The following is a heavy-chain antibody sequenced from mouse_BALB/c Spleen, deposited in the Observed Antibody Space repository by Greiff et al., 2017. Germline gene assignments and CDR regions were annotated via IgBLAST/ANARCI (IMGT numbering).Heavy chain of an antibody. CDR2: INPSTGYT. V-gene: IGHV1-7*01. D-gene: IGHD2-14*01. Sequence: VKLVESGAELAKPGASVKMSCKASGYTFTSYWMHWVKQRPGQGLEWIGYINPSTGYTEYNQKFKDKATLTADKSSSTAYMQLSSLTSEDSAVYYCAREDYRYDRTFAYWGQGTLVTVSA. CDR3: AREDYRYDRTFAY. CDR1: GYTFTSYW. J-gene: IGHJ3*01.